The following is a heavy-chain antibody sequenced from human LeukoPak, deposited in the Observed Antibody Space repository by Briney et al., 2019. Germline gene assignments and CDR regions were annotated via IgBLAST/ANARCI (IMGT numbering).Heavy chain of an antibody. CDR2: IYYSGST. J-gene: IGHJ6*02. V-gene: IGHV4-59*01. CDR1: GGSISSYY. Sequence: SETLSLTCTVSGGSISSYYWSWIRQPPGKGLEWIGYIYYSGSTNYNPSLKSRVTISVDTSKNQFSLKLSSVTAADTAVYYCARGGVDYYYYGMDVWCQGTTVTVSS. CDR3: ARGGVDYYYYGMDV. D-gene: IGHD2-8*02.